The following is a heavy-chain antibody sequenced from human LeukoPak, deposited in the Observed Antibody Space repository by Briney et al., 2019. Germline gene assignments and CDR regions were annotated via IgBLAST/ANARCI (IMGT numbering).Heavy chain of an antibody. Sequence: GGALRLSCAASVYTFSSHVWTWGRQAPVKGLEWVSTINGAGDNTYYAETVNGRFTISRDNSKNTLYLQMHSLRAEDTAIYYCAKVSACYGCYLDYWGQGTLVTVS. CDR1: VYTFSSHV. CDR3: AKVSACYGCYLDY. V-gene: IGHV3-23*01. D-gene: IGHD3-16*01. J-gene: IGHJ4*02. CDR2: INGAGDNT.